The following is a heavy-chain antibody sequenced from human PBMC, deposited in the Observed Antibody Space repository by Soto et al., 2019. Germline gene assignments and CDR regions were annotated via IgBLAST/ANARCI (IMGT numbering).Heavy chain of an antibody. J-gene: IGHJ6*02. CDR1: GGTFSSYA. CDR3: ARHDCISTSCYYYYYYSMDV. D-gene: IGHD2-2*01. CDR2: IIPIFDTA. V-gene: IGHV1-69*12. Sequence: QVQLVQSGAEVKKPGSSVKVSCKTSGGTFSSYAISWVRQAPGQGLEWMGGIIPIFDTANYAQKFQGRGTITADESTSTASMEQSSLRSEDTAVYYCARHDCISTSCYYYYYYSMDVWGQGTTVTVSS.